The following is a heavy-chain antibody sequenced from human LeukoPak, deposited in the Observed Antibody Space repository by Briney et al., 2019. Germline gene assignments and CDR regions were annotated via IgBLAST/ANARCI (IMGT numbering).Heavy chain of an antibody. D-gene: IGHD6-13*01. CDR3: ARGYSSSRAIYYYYMDV. J-gene: IGHJ6*03. CDR2: IYTSGST. CDR1: GGSISSYY. V-gene: IGHV4-4*07. Sequence: SETLSLTCTVSGGSISSYYWSWIRQPAGKGLEWIGRIYTSGSTNYNPSPKSRVTMSVDTSKNQFSLKLSSVTAADTAVYYCARGYSSSRAIYYYYMDVWGKGTTVTVSS.